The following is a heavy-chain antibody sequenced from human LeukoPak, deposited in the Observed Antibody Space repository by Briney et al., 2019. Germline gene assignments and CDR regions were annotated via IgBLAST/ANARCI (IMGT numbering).Heavy chain of an antibody. CDR3: AKDHCSSTSCYYYYYYMDV. V-gene: IGHV3-30*02. J-gene: IGHJ6*03. CDR1: GFPFSSYG. Sequence: GGSLRLSCAPSGFPFSSYGMHWVRQAPGKGLEWVAFIRYDGSNKYYADSVKGRFTISRDNSKITLYLQMNSLRAEDTAVYYCAKDHCSSTSCYYYYYYMDVWGKGTTVTVSS. CDR2: IRYDGSNK. D-gene: IGHD2-2*01.